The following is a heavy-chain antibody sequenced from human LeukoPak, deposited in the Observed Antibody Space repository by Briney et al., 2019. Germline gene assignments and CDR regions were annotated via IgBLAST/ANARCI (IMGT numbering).Heavy chain of an antibody. CDR2: IFFSGSP. Sequence: PSETLSLTCTVSGDSINKYYWSWIRQPPGKGPEWIGYIFFSGSPNYNPSLKSRVTISPDTSRNQFSLTLSSVTAADTAVYYCASLRGAVAGTPLFDYWGQGTLVTVAS. D-gene: IGHD6-19*01. CDR1: GDSINKYY. V-gene: IGHV4-59*08. CDR3: ASLRGAVAGTPLFDY. J-gene: IGHJ4*02.